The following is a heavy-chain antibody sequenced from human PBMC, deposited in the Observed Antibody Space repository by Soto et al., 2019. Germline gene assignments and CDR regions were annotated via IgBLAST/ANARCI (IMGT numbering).Heavy chain of an antibody. CDR3: ARHSDVMMVYGSAWFDP. V-gene: IGHV4-39*01. J-gene: IGHJ5*02. CDR2: IHYSGST. D-gene: IGHD2-8*01. CDR1: GGSISTSGYY. Sequence: PSETLSLTCTVSGGSISTSGYYWGWIRQPPGKGLEWIGTIHYSGSTYYNPSLKSRVTISVDTSKNQFSLKLSSVTAADTAVYYCARHSDVMMVYGSAWFDPWGQGTLVTVSS.